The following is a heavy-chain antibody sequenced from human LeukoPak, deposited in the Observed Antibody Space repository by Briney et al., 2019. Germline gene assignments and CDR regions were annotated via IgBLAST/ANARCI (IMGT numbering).Heavy chain of an antibody. D-gene: IGHD6-19*01. CDR3: ARWDIAVAGTPFDY. CDR2: INHSGST. Sequence: PSETLSLTCTVYGGSFSGYYWSWIRQPPGKGLEWIGEINHSGSTNYNPSLKSRVTISVDTSKNQFSLKLSSVTAAHTAVYYCARWDIAVAGTPFDYWGQGTLVTVSS. V-gene: IGHV4-34*01. J-gene: IGHJ4*02. CDR1: GGSFSGYY.